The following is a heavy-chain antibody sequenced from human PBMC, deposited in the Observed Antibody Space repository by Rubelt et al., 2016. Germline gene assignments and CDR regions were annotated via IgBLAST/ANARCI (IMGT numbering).Heavy chain of an antibody. J-gene: IGHJ4*02. Sequence: EVQLVESGGGLIQPGGSLRLSCAASGFTVSSNYMSWVRQAPGKGLEWVSVIYSGGSTYYADSVKGRFTISRDNSKNTLYLQRNSLRAEDTAVYYWARGRVGAGSGIDYWGQGTLVTVSS. CDR1: GFTVSSNY. CDR3: ARGRVGAGSGIDY. D-gene: IGHD3-16*01. V-gene: IGHV3-53*01. CDR2: IYSGGST.